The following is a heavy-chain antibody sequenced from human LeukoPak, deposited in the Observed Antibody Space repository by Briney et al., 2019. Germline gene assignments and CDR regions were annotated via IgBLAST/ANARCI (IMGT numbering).Heavy chain of an antibody. CDR1: GYTLSDYF. J-gene: IGHJ4*02. CDR3: ARDVGDYGDY. CDR2: INPNSGGT. D-gene: IGHD2-15*01. Sequence: ASVKVSCKASGYTLSDYFLHWVRQAPGQGLEWMGWINPNSGGTNYAQKFQGRVTMTRDTSISTAYMELSRLRSDDTAVYYCARDVGDYGDYWGQGTLVTVSS. V-gene: IGHV1-2*02.